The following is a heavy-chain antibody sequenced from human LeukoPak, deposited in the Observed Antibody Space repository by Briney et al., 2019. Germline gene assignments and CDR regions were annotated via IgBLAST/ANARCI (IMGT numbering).Heavy chain of an antibody. CDR3: ARESGGDCYRTFAL. V-gene: IGHV1-8*01. CDR2: MNPISGNT. Sequence: ASVKVSCKASGYSFTNYDISWVRQSTGQGLEWMGWMNPISGNTGYAQKFQGRVTMTRNTSISTAYMELSSLRSKDTAMYYCARESGGDCYRTFALWGQGTMVTVSS. D-gene: IGHD2-21*02. CDR1: GYSFTNYD. J-gene: IGHJ3*01.